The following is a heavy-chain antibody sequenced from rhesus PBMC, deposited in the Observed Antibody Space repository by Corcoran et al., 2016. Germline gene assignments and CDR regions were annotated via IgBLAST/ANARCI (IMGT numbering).Heavy chain of an antibody. V-gene: IGHV4-160*01. Sequence: VQLQESGPGLVKPSGHLALPSAVSRGSFTIYWWVCIRLPPWQGLEWIGCIYGSSGSPEYNPSLKSRATISRDTSKNQFSLKLSSVTAADTAVYYCTMRDSGDYIQFDYWGQGVLVTVSS. CDR2: IYGSSGSP. CDR3: TMRDSGDYIQFDY. D-gene: IGHD3-28*01. CDR1: RGSFTIYW. J-gene: IGHJ4*01.